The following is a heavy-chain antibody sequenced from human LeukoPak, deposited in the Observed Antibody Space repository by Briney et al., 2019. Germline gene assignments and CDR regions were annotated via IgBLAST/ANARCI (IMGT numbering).Heavy chain of an antibody. J-gene: IGHJ6*03. CDR1: GFTFSSYG. CDR3: ANQGGRWLQLGDYYMDV. V-gene: IGHV3-33*06. D-gene: IGHD5-24*01. CDR2: IWYDGSNK. Sequence: PGRSLRLSCAASGFTFSSYGMHWVRQAPGKGLEWVAVIWYDGSNKYYADSVKGRFTISRDNSKNTLYLQMNSLRAEDTAVYYCANQGGRWLQLGDYYMDVWGKGTTVTVSS.